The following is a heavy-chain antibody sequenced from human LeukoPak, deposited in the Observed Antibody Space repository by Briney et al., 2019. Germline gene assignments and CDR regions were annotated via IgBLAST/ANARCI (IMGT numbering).Heavy chain of an antibody. Sequence: SETLSLTCTVSGGSISSSSYYWGWIRQPPGKGLEWIGSIYYSGSTYYNPSLKSRVTISVDTSKNQFSLKLSSVTAADTAVYYCARHFRGVINCWGQGTLVTVSS. CDR3: ARHFRGVINC. J-gene: IGHJ4*02. D-gene: IGHD3-10*01. CDR1: GGSISSSSYY. V-gene: IGHV4-39*01. CDR2: IYYSGST.